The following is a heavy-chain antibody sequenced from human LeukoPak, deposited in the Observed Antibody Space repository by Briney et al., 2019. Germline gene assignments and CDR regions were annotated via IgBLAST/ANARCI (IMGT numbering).Heavy chain of an antibody. CDR1: GASISSGDYY. CDR3: ARINDFWSGPTLDV. V-gene: IGHV4-30-2*06. Sequence: SETLSLTCTVSGASISSGDYYWGWLRQSPGKDLEWLGYIYHSGSGSTYYNPSLKSRVTISIDKSKNQFSLKLNSVTAADTAVYYCARINDFWSGPTLDVWGQGTTVTVSS. J-gene: IGHJ6*01. CDR2: IYHSGSGST. D-gene: IGHD3-3*01.